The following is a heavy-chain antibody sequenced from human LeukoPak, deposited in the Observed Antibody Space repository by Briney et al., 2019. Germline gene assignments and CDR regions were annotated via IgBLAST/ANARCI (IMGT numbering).Heavy chain of an antibody. CDR2: INHSGST. J-gene: IGHJ5*02. Sequence: PSETLSLTCAVYGGSFSGYYWSWIRQPPGKGLEWIGEINHSGSTNYNPSLKSRVTISVDTSKNQFSLKLSSVTAADTAVYYCARGSTLGYCSSTSCYGGDWFDPWGQGTLVTVSS. V-gene: IGHV4-34*01. CDR1: GGSFSGYY. CDR3: ARGSTLGYCSSTSCYGGDWFDP. D-gene: IGHD2-2*01.